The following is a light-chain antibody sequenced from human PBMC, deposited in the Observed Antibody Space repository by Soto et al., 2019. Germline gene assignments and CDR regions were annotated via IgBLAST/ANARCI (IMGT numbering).Light chain of an antibody. J-gene: IGLJ1*01. CDR3: SSYTPSTTYV. CDR2: EVT. CDR1: SSDVGGYDF. Sequence: QSALTQPASVSGSPGQSITISCTGTSSDVGGYDFVSWYQQHPGKAPKLMIYEVTNRPSGLSNRFSGSKSGNTASLTISGLHAEDEADYYCSSYTPSTTYVFGTGTKLTVL. V-gene: IGLV2-14*01.